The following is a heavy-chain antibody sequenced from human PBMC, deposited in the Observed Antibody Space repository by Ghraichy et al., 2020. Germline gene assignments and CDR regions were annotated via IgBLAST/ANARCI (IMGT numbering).Heavy chain of an antibody. D-gene: IGHD6-13*01. Sequence: SETLSLTCSVSGDSVSNRKFYWAWIRQAPGKGLEWIGSTSYRGATYYNPSLESRVVVSVDTSKNTFSLKMNYVTATDTAVYYCARRLAAAGGGNEYVQDWGQGALVIVSS. J-gene: IGHJ1*01. CDR3: ARRLAAAGGGNEYVQD. V-gene: IGHV4-39*02. CDR1: GDSVSNRKFY. CDR2: TSYRGAT.